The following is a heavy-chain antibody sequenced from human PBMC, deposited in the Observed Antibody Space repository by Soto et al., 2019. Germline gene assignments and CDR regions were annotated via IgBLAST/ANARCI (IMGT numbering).Heavy chain of an antibody. J-gene: IGHJ4*02. CDR1: GGSISTYY. CDR3: ARTDYYDSSAKNDY. D-gene: IGHD3-22*01. V-gene: IGHV4-59*08. CDR2: VHYSGTT. Sequence: PSETLSLTCTVSGGSISTYYWTWIRQPPGKGLEWIGCVHYSGTTNYNPSLKSRVTISVDTSKNQFSLKLSSVTAADTAVYYCARTDYYDSSAKNDYWGQGTLVTVSS.